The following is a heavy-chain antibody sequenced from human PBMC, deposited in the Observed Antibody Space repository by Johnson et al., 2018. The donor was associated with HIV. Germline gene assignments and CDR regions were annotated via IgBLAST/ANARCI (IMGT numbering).Heavy chain of an antibody. CDR1: GFSFDDYA. J-gene: IGHJ3*02. CDR3: AKEAADDAFDI. V-gene: IGHV3-9*01. Sequence: VQLVESGGGLVQPGRSLRLSCAASGFSFDDYAMHWVRQAPGKGLEWVSGISWNSGTIDYADSVKGRFTISRDNAKNSLYLQMNSLRAEDTAVYYCAKEAADDAFDIWGQGTMVTVSS. D-gene: IGHD6-25*01. CDR2: ISWNSGTI.